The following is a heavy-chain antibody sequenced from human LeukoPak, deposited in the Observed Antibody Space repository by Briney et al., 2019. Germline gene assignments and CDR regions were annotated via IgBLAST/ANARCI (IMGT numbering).Heavy chain of an antibody. Sequence: QAGGSLRLSCAVSGFTFTDYWMNWVRQAPGKELEWVASIRQDGSEKTYVDSVKGRFTISRDNTKNSLSLQLNSLRVEDTAVYYCARDGTAAGLYFDLWGQGTLVTVSS. V-gene: IGHV3-7*01. CDR1: GFTFTDYW. D-gene: IGHD6-13*01. J-gene: IGHJ4*01. CDR2: IRQDGSEK. CDR3: ARDGTAAGLYFDL.